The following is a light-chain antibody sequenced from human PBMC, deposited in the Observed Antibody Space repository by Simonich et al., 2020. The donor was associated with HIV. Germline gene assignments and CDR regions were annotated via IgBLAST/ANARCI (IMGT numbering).Light chain of an antibody. CDR3: QQYYSTPLT. CDR1: KSVLYSSNNKNY. Sequence: DIVMTQSPDSLAVSLGERATINCKSSKSVLYSSNNKNYLAWLQQKQGHPPNLLISWASSRESGVPDRFSGSGSGTDFTLTISSLQAEDVAVYYCQQYYSTPLTFGGGTKVEIK. V-gene: IGKV4-1*01. CDR2: WAS. J-gene: IGKJ4*01.